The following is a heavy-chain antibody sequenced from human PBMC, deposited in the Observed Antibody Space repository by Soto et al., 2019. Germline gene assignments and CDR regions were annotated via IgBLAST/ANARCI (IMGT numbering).Heavy chain of an antibody. CDR3: ARDRLWDYGDYGIDY. Sequence: ASVKVSCKASGYTFTSYGISWVRQAPGQGLEWMGWISAYNGNTNYAQKLQGRVTMTTDTSTSTAYMELRSLRSDDTAVYYCARDRLWDYGDYGIDYWGQGTLVTVYS. CDR1: GYTFTSYG. CDR2: ISAYNGNT. V-gene: IGHV1-18*01. D-gene: IGHD4-17*01. J-gene: IGHJ4*02.